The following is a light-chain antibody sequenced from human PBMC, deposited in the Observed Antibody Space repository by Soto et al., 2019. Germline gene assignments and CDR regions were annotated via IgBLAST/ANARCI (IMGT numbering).Light chain of an antibody. V-gene: IGKV3-20*01. CDR2: GAS. Sequence: DIVLTQSPGTLSLSPGERATLSCRASQSVSSSYLAWYQQKPGQAPRLLIYGASSRATSIPDRFSGSGSGTDFTLTISRLEPEDFAVYYCQQYGSSGTFGQGTKVDIK. J-gene: IGKJ1*01. CDR1: QSVSSSY. CDR3: QQYGSSGT.